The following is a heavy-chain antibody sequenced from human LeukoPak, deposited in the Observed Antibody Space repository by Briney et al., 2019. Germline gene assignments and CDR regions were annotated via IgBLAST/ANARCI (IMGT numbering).Heavy chain of an antibody. CDR2: INSDGSST. J-gene: IGHJ5*02. V-gene: IGHV3-74*01. CDR3: ARARIAVAGRNNWFDP. D-gene: IGHD6-19*01. Sequence: GGSLRLSCAASGFTFSSYWMHWVRQAPGKGLVWVSLINSDGSSTSYADSVKGRFTISRDNAKNTLYLQMNSLRAEDTAVYYCARARIAVAGRNNWFDPWGEGTLVTVSS. CDR1: GFTFSSYW.